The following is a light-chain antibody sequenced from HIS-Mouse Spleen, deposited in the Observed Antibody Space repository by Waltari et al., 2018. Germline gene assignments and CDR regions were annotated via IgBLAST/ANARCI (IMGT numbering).Light chain of an antibody. CDR2: WAS. CDR3: QQYYSTPLT. V-gene: IGKV4-1*01. J-gene: IGKJ4*01. CDR1: QSVLYSSNNKNY. Sequence: DIVMTQSPDSLAVSLGERATINCKSSQSVLYSSNNKNYLAWYQQKTGQPPKLLIYWASTRESGVPDRLSGSGSGTDFTLTISSLQAEDVAVYYCQQYYSTPLTFGGGTKVEIK.